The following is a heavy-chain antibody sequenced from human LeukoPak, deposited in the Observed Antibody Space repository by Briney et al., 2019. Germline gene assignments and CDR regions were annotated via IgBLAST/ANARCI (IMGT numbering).Heavy chain of an antibody. Sequence: QPGGSLPLSCAASGFTFSSYGMHWVRQAPGKGLEWVAVISYDRSNKYYADSVKGRFTISRDNSKNTLYLQMNSLRAEDTAVYYCANGAHIVVVPQADFDYWGQGALGTVSS. CDR2: ISYDRSNK. J-gene: IGHJ4*02. CDR3: ANGAHIVVVPQADFDY. V-gene: IGHV3-30*18. D-gene: IGHD2-15*01. CDR1: GFTFSSYG.